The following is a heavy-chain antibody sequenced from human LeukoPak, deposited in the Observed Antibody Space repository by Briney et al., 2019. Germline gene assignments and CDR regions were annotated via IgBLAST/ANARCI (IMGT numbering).Heavy chain of an antibody. CDR3: ARGDSSGYYYHDY. V-gene: IGHV4-31*03. CDR1: GGSISSGGYY. Sequence: SETLSLTCSVSGGSISSGGYYWSCLRQHPGQGLEWIGYIYNSRSTYSNPFLKSRATSSVDTSKNPFILKLSAVTAADTAVYYCARGDSSGYYYHDYWGQGTLVTVSS. D-gene: IGHD3-22*01. CDR2: IYNSRST. J-gene: IGHJ4*02.